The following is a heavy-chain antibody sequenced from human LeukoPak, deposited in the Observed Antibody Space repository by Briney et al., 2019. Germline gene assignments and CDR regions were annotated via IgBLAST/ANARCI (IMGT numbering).Heavy chain of an antibody. D-gene: IGHD1-26*01. CDR2: INHSGST. J-gene: IGHJ5*02. Sequence: SETLSLTCAVYGGSFSGYYWSWIRQPPGKGLEWIGEINHSGSTNYNPSLKSRVTISVDTSKNQFSLKLSSVTAADTAVYYCARDLIVGATYDWFDLWGQGTLVTVSS. CDR1: GGSFSGYY. V-gene: IGHV4-34*01. CDR3: ARDLIVGATYDWFDL.